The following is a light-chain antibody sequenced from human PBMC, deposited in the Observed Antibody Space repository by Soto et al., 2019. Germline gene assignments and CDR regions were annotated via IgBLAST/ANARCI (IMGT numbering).Light chain of an antibody. CDR2: EVN. J-gene: IGLJ1*01. V-gene: IGLV2-14*01. Sequence: QSALAQPASMSGSPGQSITISCIGTSTDLGAYNFVSWYQRHPGKAPKLLIYEVNNRPSGVSNRFSGSKSGNTASLTISGLQAEDEADYYCSSYGTFSRVFGTGTKVTVL. CDR3: SSYGTFSRV. CDR1: STDLGAYNF.